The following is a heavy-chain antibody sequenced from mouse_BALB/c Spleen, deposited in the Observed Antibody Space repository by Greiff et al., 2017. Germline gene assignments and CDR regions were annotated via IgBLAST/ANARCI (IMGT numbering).Heavy chain of an antibody. J-gene: IGHJ4*01. CDR2: ISTGGGST. CDR1: GFTFSSYT. V-gene: IGHV5-12-2*01. CDR3: ARKDYYYAMDY. Sequence: EVQLVESGGGLVQPGGSLKLSCAASGFTFSSYTMSWVRQTPEKRLEWVAYISTGGGSTYYPDTVKGRFTISRDNAKKTLYLQMSSLKSEDTAMYDCARKDYYYAMDYWGQGTSVTVSS.